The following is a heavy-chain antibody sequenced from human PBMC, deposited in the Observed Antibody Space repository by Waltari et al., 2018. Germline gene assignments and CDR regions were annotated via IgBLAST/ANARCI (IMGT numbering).Heavy chain of an antibody. CDR1: GGSISSSSYY. CDR3: ARDGVDCSGGSCSFNWFDP. V-gene: IGHV4-39*02. CDR2: IYYSGST. Sequence: QLQLQESGPGLVKPSETLSLTCTVSGGSISSSSYYWGWIRQPPGKGLEWIGSIYYSGSTYDNPSLKSRVTRSVDTSKNQFSLKLSSVTAEDTAVYYCARDGVDCSGGSCSFNWFDPWGQGTLVTVSS. D-gene: IGHD2-15*01. J-gene: IGHJ5*02.